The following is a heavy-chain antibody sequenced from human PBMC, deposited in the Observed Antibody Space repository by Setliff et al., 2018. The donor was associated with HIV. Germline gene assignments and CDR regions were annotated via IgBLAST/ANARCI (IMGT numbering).Heavy chain of an antibody. CDR2: ISGYNSDT. CDR3: AREVVPTSEYHTFDS. CDR1: GYTFTNYG. J-gene: IGHJ4*02. D-gene: IGHD6-6*01. V-gene: IGHV1-18*04. Sequence: VSCKASGYTFTNYGISWLRQAPGQGLEWMGWISGYNSDTKYAEKVQGRVTMTTDTSTGTAYMELRSLRSDDTAVYYCAREVVPTSEYHTFDSWGQGSPVTVSS.